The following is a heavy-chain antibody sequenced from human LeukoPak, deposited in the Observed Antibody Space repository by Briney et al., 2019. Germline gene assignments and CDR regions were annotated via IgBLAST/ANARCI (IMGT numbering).Heavy chain of an antibody. CDR3: ARRVTSNWFDP. CDR2: IFDSGST. J-gene: IGHJ5*02. V-gene: IGHV4-59*08. D-gene: IGHD2-21*02. Sequence: PSETLSLTCTVSGGSISSYYWSWIRQPPGKGLEWTGYIFDSGSTNYNPSLKSRVTISVDTSKNQFSLKLSSVTAADTAVYYCARRVTSNWFDPWGQGTLVTVSS. CDR1: GGSISSYY.